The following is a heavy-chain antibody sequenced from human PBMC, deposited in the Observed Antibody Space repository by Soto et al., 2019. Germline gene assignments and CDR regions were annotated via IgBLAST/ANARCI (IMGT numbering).Heavy chain of an antibody. CDR3: ARESSGYDTTAGFDY. J-gene: IGHJ4*02. D-gene: IGHD5-12*01. Sequence: GSLRLSCAASGFTFSSYGMHWVRQAPGKGLEWVAVIWYDGSNKYYADSVKGWVTMTRDTSISTAYMELSRLRSDDTAVYYCARESSGYDTTAGFDYWGQGTLVTVSS. CDR1: GFTFSSYG. V-gene: IGHV3-33*01. CDR2: IWYDGSNK.